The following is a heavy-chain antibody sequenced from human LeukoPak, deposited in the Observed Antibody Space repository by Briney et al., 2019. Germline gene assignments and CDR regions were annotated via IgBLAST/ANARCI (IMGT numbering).Heavy chain of an antibody. CDR2: PYYGGSA. CDR1: GFTVSSNS. Sequence: GGSLRLSCAASGFTVSSNSMSWVRQTPGKGLEWVSVPYYGGSAFYADSVQGRLSMSRDISKNILYLQISNLRAEDSAVYYCARVAKDCGGDCFSDYWGQGTLVTVSS. J-gene: IGHJ4*02. V-gene: IGHV3-66*01. CDR3: ARVAKDCGGDCFSDY. D-gene: IGHD2-21*02.